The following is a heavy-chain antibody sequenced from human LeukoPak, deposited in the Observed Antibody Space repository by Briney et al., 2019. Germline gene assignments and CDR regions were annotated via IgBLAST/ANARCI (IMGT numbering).Heavy chain of an antibody. J-gene: IGHJ4*02. D-gene: IGHD3-10*01. CDR2: INQSGTT. V-gene: IGHV4-34*01. Sequence: KPSETLSLTCAVYGASFSAYYWNWIRQPPGKGLEWIGEINQSGTTNYNPSLKSRLTISLDTSKNHFSLKLTSATAADTALYYCAGGATPGVFWGQGILVTVSA. CDR3: AGGATPGVF. CDR1: GASFSAYY.